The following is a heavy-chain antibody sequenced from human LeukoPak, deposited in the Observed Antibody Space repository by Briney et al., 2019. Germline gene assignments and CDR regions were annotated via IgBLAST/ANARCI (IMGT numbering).Heavy chain of an antibody. J-gene: IGHJ4*02. V-gene: IGHV4-34*01. CDR2: INHSGST. Sequence: PSETLSLTCAVYGGSFSDYYWSWIRQPPGKGLEWIGEINHSGSTNYNPSLKSRVTISVDTSKNQFSLKLSSVTAADTAVYYCARGREIVGATTNIDYWGQGTLVTVSS. CDR3: ARGREIVGATTNIDY. CDR1: GGSFSDYY. D-gene: IGHD1-26*01.